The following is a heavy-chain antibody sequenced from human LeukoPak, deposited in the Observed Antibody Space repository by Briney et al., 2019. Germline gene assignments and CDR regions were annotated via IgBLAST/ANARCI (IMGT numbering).Heavy chain of an antibody. J-gene: IGHJ6*04. V-gene: IGHV3-30*04. CDR3: AELGITMIGGV. CDR2: ISYEGRNK. Sequence: GGSLRLSCAASGFTFSSYAMHWVRQAPGKGLEWVAVISYEGRNKYHADSVKGRFTISRDNAKNSLYLQMNSLRAEDTAVYYCAELGITMIGGVWGKGTTVTISS. CDR1: GFTFSSYA. D-gene: IGHD3-10*02.